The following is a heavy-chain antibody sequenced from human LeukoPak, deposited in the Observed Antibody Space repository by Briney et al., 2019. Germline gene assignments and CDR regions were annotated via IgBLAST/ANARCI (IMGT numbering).Heavy chain of an antibody. CDR2: LYYTGST. D-gene: IGHD3-10*01. CDR3: AREGSYGSGYMDV. CDR1: GGSVTSSSYY. J-gene: IGHJ6*03. Sequence: PSETLSLTCTVSGGSVTSSSYYWGWIRQPPGKGLEWIGSLYYTGSTYYSPSLKSRVTISVDTSKNQFSLKLSSVTAADTAVYYCAREGSYGSGYMDVWGKGTTVTVSS. V-gene: IGHV4-39*07.